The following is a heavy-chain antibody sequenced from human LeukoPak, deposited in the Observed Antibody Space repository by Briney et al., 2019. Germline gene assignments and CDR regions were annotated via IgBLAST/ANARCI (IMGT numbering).Heavy chain of an antibody. CDR3: ARGAMDRGIAVAGDYVDY. D-gene: IGHD6-13*01. V-gene: IGHV1-8*01. CDR2: MNPNSGNT. Sequence: ASVKVSCKASGYTLTSYDINWVRQATGQGLEWMGWMNPNSGNTGYAQKFQGRVTMTRNTSISTAYMELSSLRSEDTAVYYCARGAMDRGIAVAGDYVDYWGQGTLVTVSS. J-gene: IGHJ4*02. CDR1: GYTLTSYD.